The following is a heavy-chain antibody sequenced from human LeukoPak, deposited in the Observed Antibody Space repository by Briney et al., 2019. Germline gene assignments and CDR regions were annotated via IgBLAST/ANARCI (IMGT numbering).Heavy chain of an antibody. CDR3: ARSYYDSSGYVDY. CDR2: IYYSGST. J-gene: IGHJ4*02. D-gene: IGHD3-22*01. CDR1: GGSISSYY. V-gene: IGHV4-59*08. Sequence: PSETLSLTCTVSGGSISSYYWSWIRQPPGKGLEWIGYIYYSGSTNYNPSLESRVTISVDTSKNQFSLKLSSVTAADTAVYYCARSYYDSSGYVDYWGQGTLVTVSS.